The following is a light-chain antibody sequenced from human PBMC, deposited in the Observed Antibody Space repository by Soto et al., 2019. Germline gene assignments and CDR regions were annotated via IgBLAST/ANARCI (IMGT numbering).Light chain of an antibody. CDR1: SSNIGSKF. CDR2: RDN. V-gene: IGLV1-47*01. J-gene: IGLJ3*02. Sequence: QSALTQPPSASGTPGQRVTISCSGSSSNIGSKFVYWYQQLPGTAPKLLIYRDNQRPSGVPDRFSGSKSGTSASLAISGLRSEDEAEYYCAAWDVTLSAVFGGGTKVTVL. CDR3: AAWDVTLSAV.